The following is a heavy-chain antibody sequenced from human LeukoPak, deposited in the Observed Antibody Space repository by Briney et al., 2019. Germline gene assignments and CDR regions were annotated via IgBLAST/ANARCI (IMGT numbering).Heavy chain of an antibody. V-gene: IGHV1-2*02. J-gene: IGHJ4*02. Sequence: ASVKVSCKASGYTLTGYYMHWVRQAPGQGLEWMGWINPNSGGTNYAQKFQGRVTMTRDTSISTAYMELSRLRSDDTAVYYCARAPRAAYYFGYWGQGTLVTVSS. CDR1: GYTLTGYY. CDR2: INPNSGGT. CDR3: ARAPRAAYYFGY. D-gene: IGHD6-13*01.